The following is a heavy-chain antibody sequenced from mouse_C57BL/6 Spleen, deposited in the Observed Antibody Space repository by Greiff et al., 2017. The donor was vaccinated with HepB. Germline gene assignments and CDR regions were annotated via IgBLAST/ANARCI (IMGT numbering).Heavy chain of an antibody. CDR2: IYPGDGDT. CDR3: AREGGVTFDY. Sequence: VQRVESGPELVKPGASVKISCKASGYAFSSSWMNWVKQRPGKGLEWIGRIYPGDGDTNYNGKFKGKATLTADKSSSTAYMQLSSLTSEDSAVYFCAREGGVTFDYWGQGTTLTVSS. D-gene: IGHD2-3*01. CDR1: GYAFSSSW. J-gene: IGHJ2*01. V-gene: IGHV1-82*01.